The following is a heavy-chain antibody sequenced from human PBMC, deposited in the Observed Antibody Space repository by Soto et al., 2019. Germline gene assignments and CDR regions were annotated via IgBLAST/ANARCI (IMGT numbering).Heavy chain of an antibody. Sequence: EVQLLESGGDLVQPGGSLRLSCADSGFTFTCYAMGWVRQAPGKGLDWVSGISGNGVYKFYADSVTGRFTISRDNSKNTLYLQMSALSTEDTAAFFCAKHTVTEDLGGSWGQGALVIVSS. CDR1: GFTFTCYA. D-gene: IGHD4-17*01. V-gene: IGHV3-23*01. CDR2: ISGNGVYK. J-gene: IGHJ5*02. CDR3: AKHTVTEDLGGS.